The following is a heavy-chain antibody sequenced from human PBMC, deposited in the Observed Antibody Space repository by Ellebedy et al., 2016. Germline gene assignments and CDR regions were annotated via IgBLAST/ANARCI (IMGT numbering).Heavy chain of an antibody. CDR1: GGSISSYY. CDR3: ARGASHRGVFDY. J-gene: IGHJ4*02. V-gene: IGHV4-59*01. Sequence: SETLSLXXTVSGGSISSYYWSWIRQPPGKGLEWIGYIYYSGSTNYNPSLKSRVTISVDTSKNQFSLKLSSVTAADTAVYYCARGASHRGVFDYWGQGTLVTVSS. CDR2: IYYSGST. D-gene: IGHD1-26*01.